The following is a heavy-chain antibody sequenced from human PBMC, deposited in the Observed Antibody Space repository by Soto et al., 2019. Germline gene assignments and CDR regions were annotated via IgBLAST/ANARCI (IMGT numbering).Heavy chain of an antibody. CDR3: ARGGEDFWSGYYGTNYYYYGMDV. Sequence: SVKVSCKASGGTFSSYAISWVRQAPGQGLEWMGGIIPIFGTANYAQKFQGRVTITADESTSTAYMELSSLRSEDTAVYYCARGGEDFWSGYYGTNYYYYGMDVWGQGTTVTVSS. V-gene: IGHV1-69*13. CDR1: GGTFSSYA. J-gene: IGHJ6*02. CDR2: IIPIFGTA. D-gene: IGHD3-3*01.